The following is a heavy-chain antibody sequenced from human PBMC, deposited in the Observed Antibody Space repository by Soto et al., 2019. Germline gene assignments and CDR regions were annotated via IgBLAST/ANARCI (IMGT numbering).Heavy chain of an antibody. D-gene: IGHD3-3*01. J-gene: IGHJ6*02. V-gene: IGHV3-30-3*01. Sequence: GGSLRLSCAASGFTFSSYAMHWVRQAPGKGLEWVAVISYDGSNKYYADSVKGRFTISRDNSKNTLYLQMNSLRAEDTAVYYCARDGPGYDFWSGYSKTQYYYYGMDAWGQGTTVTVSS. CDR1: GFTFSSYA. CDR2: ISYDGSNK. CDR3: ARDGPGYDFWSGYSKTQYYYYGMDA.